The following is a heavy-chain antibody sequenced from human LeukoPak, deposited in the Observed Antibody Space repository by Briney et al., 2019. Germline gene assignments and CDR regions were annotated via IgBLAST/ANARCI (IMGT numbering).Heavy chain of an antibody. Sequence: GGSLRLSCAASGFTFSSYEMNWVRQAPGKGLEWVSYISSSGSTIYYADSVKGRFTISRDNAKNSLYLQMNSLRAEDTAVYYCARVECSGGSSWGQGTLVTVSS. CDR2: ISSSGSTI. CDR3: ARVECSGGSS. CDR1: GFTFSSYE. D-gene: IGHD2-15*01. V-gene: IGHV3-48*03. J-gene: IGHJ4*02.